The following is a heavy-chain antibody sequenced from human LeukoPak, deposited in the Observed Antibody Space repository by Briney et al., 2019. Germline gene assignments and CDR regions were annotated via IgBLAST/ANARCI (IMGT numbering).Heavy chain of an antibody. J-gene: IGHJ4*02. D-gene: IGHD4-23*01. Sequence: GGSLRLSCAASGFTFSTYWMSWVRQAPGKGLEWVANIKQDGSEKYYVDSVKGRFTISRDDAKNSLYLQMNSLRAEDTAVYYCAREPYGGNPSVDYWGQGTLVTVSS. CDR3: AREPYGGNPSVDY. CDR2: IKQDGSEK. V-gene: IGHV3-7*01. CDR1: GFTFSTYW.